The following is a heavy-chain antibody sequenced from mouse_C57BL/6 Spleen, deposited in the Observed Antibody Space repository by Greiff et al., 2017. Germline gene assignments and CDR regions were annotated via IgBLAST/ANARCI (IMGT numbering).Heavy chain of an antibody. CDR1: GYSITSGYY. Sequence: EESGPGLVKPSQSLSLTCSVTGYSITSGYYWNWIRQFPGNKLEWMGYISYDGSNNYNPSLKNRISITRDTSKNQFFLKLNSVTTEDTATYYCARDAGYGGFAYWGQGTLVTVSA. J-gene: IGHJ3*01. CDR2: ISYDGSN. CDR3: ARDAGYGGFAY. V-gene: IGHV3-6*01. D-gene: IGHD1-1*02.